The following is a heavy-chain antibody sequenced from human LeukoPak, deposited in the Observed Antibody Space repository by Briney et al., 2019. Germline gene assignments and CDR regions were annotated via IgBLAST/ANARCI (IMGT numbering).Heavy chain of an antibody. V-gene: IGHV1-69*01. Sequence: GSSVKVSCKASGGTFSTYAISWVRQAPGQGLEWMGGIIPIFGTAKYAQKFQGRVTITADASTSTAYMELSSLRSEDTAVYYCVRGWDSSGQIPFLYWGQGTLVTVSS. CDR1: GGTFSTYA. D-gene: IGHD3-22*01. CDR3: VRGWDSSGQIPFLY. J-gene: IGHJ4*02. CDR2: IIPIFGTA.